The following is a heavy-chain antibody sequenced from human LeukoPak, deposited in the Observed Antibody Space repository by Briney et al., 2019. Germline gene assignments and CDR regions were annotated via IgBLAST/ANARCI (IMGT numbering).Heavy chain of an antibody. V-gene: IGHV4-34*01. D-gene: IGHD3-22*01. J-gene: IGHJ4*02. CDR2: INHSGST. CDR1: GGSFSGYY. CDR3: ARDDYYYDNIGMY. Sequence: PSETLSLTCAVYGGSFSGYYWSWIRQPPGKGLEWIGEINHSGSTNYNPSLKSRVTISVDTSKNQFSLKLNSVTAADTAVYYCARDDYYYDNIGMYWGQGTLVTVSS.